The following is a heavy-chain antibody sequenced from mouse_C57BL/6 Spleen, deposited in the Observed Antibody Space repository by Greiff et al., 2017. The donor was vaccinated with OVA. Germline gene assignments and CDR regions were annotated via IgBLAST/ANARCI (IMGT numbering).Heavy chain of an antibody. V-gene: IGHV1-42*01. J-gene: IGHJ2*01. D-gene: IGHD4-1*01. CDR1: GYSFTGYY. CDR2: INPSTGGT. CDR3: ARPNWAGVVDY. Sequence: VQLQQSGPELVKPGASVKISCKASGYSFTGYYMNWVKQSPEKSLEWIGEINPSTGGTTYNQKFKAKATLTVDKSSSTAYMQLKSLTSEDSAVYYCARPNWAGVVDYWGQGTTLTVSS.